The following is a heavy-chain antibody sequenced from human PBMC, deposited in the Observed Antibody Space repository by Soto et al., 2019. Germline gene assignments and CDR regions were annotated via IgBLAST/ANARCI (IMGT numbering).Heavy chain of an antibody. Sequence: GGSLRLSCAASGFTSWDYHMSWIRQAPGKGLEWVSYISRSGSPIYYADSVKGRFTISRDNAENSLYLQMNSLRAEDTAVYYCVRERRSSTSCNTGCAFDIWGHGTMVTVSS. V-gene: IGHV3-11*01. CDR1: GFTSWDYH. D-gene: IGHD2-2*02. CDR3: VRERRSSTSCNTGCAFDI. J-gene: IGHJ3*02. CDR2: ISRSGSPI.